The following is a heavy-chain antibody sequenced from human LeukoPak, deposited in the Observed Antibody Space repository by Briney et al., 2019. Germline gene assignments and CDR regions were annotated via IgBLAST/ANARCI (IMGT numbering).Heavy chain of an antibody. J-gene: IGHJ6*02. CDR3: AGGLGDFWSGYRYRGADYYYGMDV. D-gene: IGHD3-3*01. Sequence: GGSLRLSCAASGFTFSSYAMHWVRQAPGKGLEWVAVISYDGSNKYYADSVKGRFTISRDNSKNTLYLQMSSLRAEDTAVYYCAGGLGDFWSGYRYRGADYYYGMDVWGQGTTVTVSS. CDR2: ISYDGSNK. V-gene: IGHV3-30-3*01. CDR1: GFTFSSYA.